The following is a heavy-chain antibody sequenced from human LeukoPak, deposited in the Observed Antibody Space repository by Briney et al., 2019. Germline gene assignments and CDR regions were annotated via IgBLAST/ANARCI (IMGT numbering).Heavy chain of an antibody. CDR3: ARGPGGSYVDY. Sequence: PGGSLRLSCAASGFTFSRYWMSWVRQAPGKGLEWVANIRQDGSEKHYLDSVKGRITISRDNAKNSLYLQMNSLRAKDTAVYYCARGPGGSYVDYWGQGTLVTVSS. J-gene: IGHJ4*02. V-gene: IGHV3-7*01. CDR2: IRQDGSEK. D-gene: IGHD1-26*01. CDR1: GFTFSRYW.